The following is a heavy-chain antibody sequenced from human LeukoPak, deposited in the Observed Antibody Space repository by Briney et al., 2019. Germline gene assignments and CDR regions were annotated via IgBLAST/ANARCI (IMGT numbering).Heavy chain of an antibody. CDR3: ARDLLILLWFGELFLGGGFDP. CDR2: INPSGGST. D-gene: IGHD3-10*01. Sequence: GASVKVSCKASGYTFTSYYMHWVRQAPGQGLEWMGIINPSGGSTSYAQKFQGRVTMTRDTSTSTVYMELSSLRSEDTAVYYCARDLLILLWFGELFLGGGFDPWGQGTLVTVSS. CDR1: GYTFTSYY. J-gene: IGHJ5*02. V-gene: IGHV1-46*01.